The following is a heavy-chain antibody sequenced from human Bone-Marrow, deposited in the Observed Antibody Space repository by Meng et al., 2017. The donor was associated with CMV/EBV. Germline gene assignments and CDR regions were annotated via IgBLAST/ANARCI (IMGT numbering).Heavy chain of an antibody. J-gene: IGHJ6*02. D-gene: IGHD3-3*01. V-gene: IGHV4-61*01. CDR2: IYYSGST. CDR3: ARGRLDFWSGYHNYYGMDV. Sequence: SETLSLTCTVSGGSVSSGSYYWSWIRQPPGKGLEWIGYIYYSGSTNYNPSLKSRVTISVDTSKNQFSLKLSSVTAADTAVYYCARGRLDFWSGYHNYYGMDVWGQGTTVTVSS. CDR1: GGSVSSGSYY.